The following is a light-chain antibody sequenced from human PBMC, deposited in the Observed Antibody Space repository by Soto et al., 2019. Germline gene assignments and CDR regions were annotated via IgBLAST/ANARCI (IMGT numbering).Light chain of an antibody. CDR3: MQPLQTPRT. J-gene: IGKJ1*01. Sequence: DIVMTQSPRSLPVTPGEPASISFRSSQSLLHTNGCNYLDWYLQKPGQSPQALIYLGSYRSSGVPDRFSDSGSGTDFTLKISRVEAEDVGVYYCMQPLQTPRTFGQGTKVEIK. CDR2: LGS. CDR1: QSLLHTNGCNY. V-gene: IGKV2-28*01.